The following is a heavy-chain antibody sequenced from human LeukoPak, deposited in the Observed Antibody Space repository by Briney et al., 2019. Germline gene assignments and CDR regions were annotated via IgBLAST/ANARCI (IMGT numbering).Heavy chain of an antibody. D-gene: IGHD4-17*01. CDR2: INSDGSST. CDR1: GFTFSSYW. CDR3: ATSRTVDY. J-gene: IGHJ4*02. Sequence: GGSLRLSCAASGFTFSSYWMHWVRQSPGKGLVWVSGINSDGSSTSYADSVKGRFTISRDNAKNTVYLQMNSLRAEDTAVYHCATSRTVDYWGQGTLVTVSS. V-gene: IGHV3-74*01.